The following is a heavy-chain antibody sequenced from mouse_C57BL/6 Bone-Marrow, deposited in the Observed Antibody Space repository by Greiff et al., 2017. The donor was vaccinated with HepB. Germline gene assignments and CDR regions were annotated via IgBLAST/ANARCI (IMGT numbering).Heavy chain of an antibody. CDR3: TTFDGYFDY. CDR1: GFNIKDDY. J-gene: IGHJ2*01. Sequence: VQLKESGAELVRPGASVKLSCTASGFNIKDDYMHWVKQRPEQGLEWIGWIDPENGDTEYASKFQGKATITADTSSNTASLQLSSLTSEDTAVYYCTTFDGYFDYWGQGTTLTVSS. CDR2: IDPENGDT. V-gene: IGHV14-4*01. D-gene: IGHD2-3*01.